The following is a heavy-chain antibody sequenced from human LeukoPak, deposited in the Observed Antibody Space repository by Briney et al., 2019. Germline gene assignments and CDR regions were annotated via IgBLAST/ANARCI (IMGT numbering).Heavy chain of an antibody. V-gene: IGHV3-43D*03. CDR1: GFTLDDYA. D-gene: IGHD1-14*01. CDR2: ISWDGGST. J-gene: IGHJ4*02. Sequence: PGGSLRLSCAASGFTLDDYAMHWVRQAPGKGLEWVSLISWDGGSTYYADSVKGRFTISRDNSKNSLYLQMNSLRAEDTALYYRAKGSSRNYFDYWGQGTLVTVSS. CDR3: AKGSSRNYFDY.